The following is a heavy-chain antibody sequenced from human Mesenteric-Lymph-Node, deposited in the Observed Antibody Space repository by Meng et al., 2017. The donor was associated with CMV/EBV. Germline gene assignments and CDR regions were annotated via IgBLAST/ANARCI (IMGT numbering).Heavy chain of an antibody. CDR1: GYTFTSYA. Sequence: ASGYTFTSYAMNWVRQAPGQGLEWMGGINTNTGNPTYAQGFTGRFVFSLDTSVSTAYLQISSLKAEDTAVYYCARGGYYGSGSYIDYWGQGTLVTVSS. J-gene: IGHJ4*02. D-gene: IGHD3-10*01. CDR2: INTNTGNP. CDR3: ARGGYYGSGSYIDY. V-gene: IGHV7-4-1*02.